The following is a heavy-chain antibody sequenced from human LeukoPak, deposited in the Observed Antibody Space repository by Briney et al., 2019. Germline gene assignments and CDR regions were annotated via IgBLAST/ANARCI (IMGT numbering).Heavy chain of an antibody. CDR3: ASESGIAAAD. CDR2: ISSSSSYI. D-gene: IGHD6-13*01. CDR1: GFTFSSYS. Sequence: GGSLRLSCAASGFTFSSYSMNWVRQAPGKGPEWVSSISSSSSYIYYADSVKGRFTISRDNAKNSLYLQMNSLRAEDTAVYYCASESGIAAADWGQGTLVTVSS. V-gene: IGHV3-21*01. J-gene: IGHJ4*02.